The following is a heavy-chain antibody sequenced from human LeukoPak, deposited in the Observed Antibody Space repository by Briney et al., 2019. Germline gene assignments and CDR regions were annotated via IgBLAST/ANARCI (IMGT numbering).Heavy chain of an antibody. V-gene: IGHV1-69*01. CDR1: GGTFSSYA. Sequence: SVKVSCKASGGTFSSYAISWVRQAPGQGLEWMGGIIPIFGTANYAQKFQGRVTITADESTSTAYMELSSLRSEDTAVYYCARDRYSSSYENYYFEYWGQGTLVTVSS. CDR3: ARDRYSSSYENYYFEY. CDR2: IIPIFGTA. J-gene: IGHJ4*02. D-gene: IGHD6-6*01.